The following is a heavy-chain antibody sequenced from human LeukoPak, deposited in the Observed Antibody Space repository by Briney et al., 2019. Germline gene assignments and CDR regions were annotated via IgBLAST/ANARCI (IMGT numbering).Heavy chain of an antibody. V-gene: IGHV4-38-2*02. CDR1: GYSISSGYY. CDR2: IYHSGST. D-gene: IGHD5-18*01. CDR3: AREEDSYGYFDFDY. Sequence: SETLSLTCTVSGYSISSGYYWGWIRQPPGKGLEWIGSIYHSGSTYYNPSLKSRVTISVDTSKNQFPLKLSSVTAADTAVYYCAREEDSYGYFDFDYWGQGTLVTVSS. J-gene: IGHJ4*02.